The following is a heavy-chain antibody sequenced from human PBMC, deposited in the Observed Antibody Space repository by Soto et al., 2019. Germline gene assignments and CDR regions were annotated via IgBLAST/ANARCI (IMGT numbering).Heavy chain of an antibody. CDR3: ARTDSGGATGPPALDY. CDR1: GYTFTTYS. J-gene: IGHJ4*02. D-gene: IGHD1-26*01. CDR2: INAGTGNT. Sequence: ASVKVSCKASGYTFTTYSMHWVRQAPGQGLEWMGWINAGTGNTKYSQKLQGRVTITRDTSASTAYMELSSLRSEDAAVYYCARTDSGGATGPPALDYWSQGTLVTVSS. V-gene: IGHV1-3*01.